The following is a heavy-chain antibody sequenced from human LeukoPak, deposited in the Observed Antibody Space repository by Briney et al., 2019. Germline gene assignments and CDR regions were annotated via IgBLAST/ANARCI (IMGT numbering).Heavy chain of an antibody. J-gene: IGHJ5*02. CDR2: VYYSGTT. Sequence: SETLSLTCSVSGDSINNSGYYWGWIRQPPGKGLEWIGSVYYSGTTYYNPSLKSRVTTSVDTTRNQFYLKLSSVTAADTAVYFCARNARQYYSGLGSYYNLPFDPWGQGTLVTVSS. V-gene: IGHV4-39*01. CDR3: ARNARQYYSGLGSYYNLPFDP. D-gene: IGHD3-10*01. CDR1: GDSINNSGYY.